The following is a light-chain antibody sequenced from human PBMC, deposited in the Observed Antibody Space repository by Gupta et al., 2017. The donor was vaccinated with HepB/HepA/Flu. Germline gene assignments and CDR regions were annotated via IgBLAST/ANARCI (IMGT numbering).Light chain of an antibody. J-gene: IGKJ1*01. Sequence: EIVLRLPPGTLSPPQGGRATLSCSASQSVGGRFLAWYQQKVGQAPRLLIYGASSRATGIPDRFSGSGSGTDFSLTISRLEPEDVGVYYCQQDVTSPWTFGQGTKVDIK. CDR3: QQDVTSPWT. CDR1: QSVGGRF. CDR2: GAS. V-gene: IGKV3-20*01.